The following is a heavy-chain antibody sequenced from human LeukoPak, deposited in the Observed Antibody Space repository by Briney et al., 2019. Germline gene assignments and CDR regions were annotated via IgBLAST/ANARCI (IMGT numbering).Heavy chain of an antibody. CDR3: ARDRATTVTKSFAFDI. CDR1: GGTFSSYA. J-gene: IGHJ3*02. V-gene: IGHV1-69*13. CDR2: ITPIFGTA. Sequence: SVKVSCKASGGTFSSYAISWVRQAPGQGLEWMGGITPIFGTANYAQKFQGGVTITADESTSTAYMELSSLRSDDTAVYYCARDRATTVTKSFAFDIWGQGTMVTVSS. D-gene: IGHD4-17*01.